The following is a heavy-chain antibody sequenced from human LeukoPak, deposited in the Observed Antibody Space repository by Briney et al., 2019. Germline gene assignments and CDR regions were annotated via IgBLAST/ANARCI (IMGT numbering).Heavy chain of an antibody. CDR1: GFTFSSYG. D-gene: IGHD3-22*01. CDR3: ARLPRITKIVVVTTGGYYFDD. Sequence: PGGSLRLSCAASGFTFSSYGMNWVRQAPGKGLEWVANIKQDGSDKYYVDSVKGRFTISRDNAKNSLYLQMNSLRAEDTAVYYCARLPRITKIVVVTTGGYYFDDWGQGTLVTVSS. V-gene: IGHV3-7*01. CDR2: IKQDGSDK. J-gene: IGHJ4*02.